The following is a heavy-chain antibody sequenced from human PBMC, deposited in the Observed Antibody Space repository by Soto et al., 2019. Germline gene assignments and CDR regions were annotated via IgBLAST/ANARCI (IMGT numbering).Heavy chain of an antibody. CDR1: GFTFSSYG. J-gene: IGHJ4*02. CDR2: ISYDGSNK. D-gene: IGHD2-2*01. Sequence: QVQLVESGGGVVQPGRSLRLSCAASGFTFSSYGMHWVRQAPGKGLEWVAVISYDGSNKYYADSVKGRFTISRDNSKNTLYLQMKSLRAEDTAVYYCANDLRDGGVVPAAMVNWCQGTLVTVSS. CDR3: ANDLRDGGVVPAAMVN. V-gene: IGHV3-30*18.